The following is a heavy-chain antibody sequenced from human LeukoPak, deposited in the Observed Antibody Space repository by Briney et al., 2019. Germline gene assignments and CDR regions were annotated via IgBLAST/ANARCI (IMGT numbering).Heavy chain of an antibody. CDR3: ARVLDSSSWYVPYYYYYGMDV. CDR1: GGSISSYY. Sequence: SETLSLTCTVSGGSISSYYWSWIRQPPGKGLEWIGYTYYSGSTNYNPSLKSRVTISVDTSKNQFSLKLSSVTAADTAVYYCARVLDSSSWYVPYYYYYGMDVWGQGTTVTVSS. D-gene: IGHD6-13*01. J-gene: IGHJ6*02. V-gene: IGHV4-59*01. CDR2: TYYSGST.